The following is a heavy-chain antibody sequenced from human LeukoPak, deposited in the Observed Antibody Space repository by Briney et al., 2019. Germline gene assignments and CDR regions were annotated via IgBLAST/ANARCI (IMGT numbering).Heavy chain of an antibody. CDR1: GGSISSYY. CDR3: ARMGTSGSHH. D-gene: IGHD1-26*01. Sequence: SETLSLTCTVSGGSISSYYWSWIRQPPGKGLEWIGYIYYSGSTNYNPSLKSRVTISVDTSKNQFSLKLSSVTVADTAVYYCARMGTSGSHHWGQGTLVTVSS. J-gene: IGHJ5*02. CDR2: IYYSGST. V-gene: IGHV4-59*01.